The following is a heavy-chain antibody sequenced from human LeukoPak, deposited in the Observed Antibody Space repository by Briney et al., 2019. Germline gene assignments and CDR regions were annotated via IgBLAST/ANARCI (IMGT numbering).Heavy chain of an antibody. CDR2: ISGSGGST. Sequence: GGSLRLSCAASGFTFSSYAMSWVRQAPGKGLEWVSAISGSGGSTYCADSVKGRFTISRDNSKNTLYLQMNSLRAEDTAVYYCAKDPFTSSSWYHHWFDPWGQGTLVTVSS. J-gene: IGHJ5*02. CDR3: AKDPFTSSSWYHHWFDP. CDR1: GFTFSSYA. D-gene: IGHD6-13*01. V-gene: IGHV3-23*01.